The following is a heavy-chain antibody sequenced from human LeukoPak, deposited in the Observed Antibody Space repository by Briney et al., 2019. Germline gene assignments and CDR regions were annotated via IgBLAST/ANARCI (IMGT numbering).Heavy chain of an antibody. J-gene: IGHJ4*02. Sequence: SETLSLTCTVSGGSISSYYWSWIRQPPGKGLEWIGYIYYSGSTNYNPSLKSRVTISVDTSKNQFSLKLSSVTAADTAVYYCARLYSGYVPDYWGQGTLVTVSS. CDR2: IYYSGST. CDR1: GGSISSYY. CDR3: ARLYSGYVPDY. D-gene: IGHD5-12*01. V-gene: IGHV4-59*01.